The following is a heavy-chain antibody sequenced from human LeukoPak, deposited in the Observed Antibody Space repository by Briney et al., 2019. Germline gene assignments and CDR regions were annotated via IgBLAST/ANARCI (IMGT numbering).Heavy chain of an antibody. D-gene: IGHD6-19*01. CDR1: GFTFSSYA. CDR3: ARDNSGWSRDY. Sequence: GGSLRLSCAASGFTFSSYAMSWVRQAPGKGLEWVSAISGSGGSTYYADSVKGRFTISRDNAKNSLYLQMNSLRVEDTAIYYCARDNSGWSRDYWGQGTLVTVSS. V-gene: IGHV3-23*01. CDR2: ISGSGGST. J-gene: IGHJ4*02.